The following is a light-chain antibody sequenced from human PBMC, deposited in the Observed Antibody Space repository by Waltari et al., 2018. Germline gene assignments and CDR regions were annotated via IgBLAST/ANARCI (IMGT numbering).Light chain of an antibody. CDR3: QQSYSTPWT. CDR2: AAS. Sequence: QMTQSPSSLPASVGDRVTITCRASQNIHNYLIWYQQKPGRAPNLLMYAASTLHSGVPSRFSGSGSGTEFTLTISNLQPEDFASYYCQQSYSTPWTFGQGTKVEIK. V-gene: IGKV1-39*01. CDR1: QNIHNY. J-gene: IGKJ1*01.